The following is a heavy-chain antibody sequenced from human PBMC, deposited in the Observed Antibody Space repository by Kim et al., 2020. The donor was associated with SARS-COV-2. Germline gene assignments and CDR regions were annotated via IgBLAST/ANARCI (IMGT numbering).Heavy chain of an antibody. CDR2: INSDGSST. CDR1: GFTFSSYW. D-gene: IGHD2-15*01. V-gene: IGHV3-74*01. Sequence: GGSLRLSCAASGFTFSSYWMHWVRQAPGKGLVWVSRINSDGSSTSYADSVKGRFTISRDNAKNTLYLQMNSLRAEDTAVYYCAREPLPISLRINYYYGMDVWGQGTTVTVSS. CDR3: AREPLPISLRINYYYGMDV. J-gene: IGHJ6*02.